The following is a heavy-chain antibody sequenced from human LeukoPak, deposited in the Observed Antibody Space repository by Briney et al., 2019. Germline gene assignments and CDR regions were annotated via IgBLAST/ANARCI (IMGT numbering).Heavy chain of an antibody. CDR2: ISASGST. CDR3: ARHRRDSSGYYSFDS. Sequence: SETLSLTCTVSGDSITTNYWTWIRQPPAPRMGLQWLGYISASGSTNYNPFLGSRVTISVDTSKNQVSLRLISVTATDTAVYYCARHRRDSSGYYSFDSWGQGTLVTVSS. CDR1: GDSITTNY. V-gene: IGHV4-4*09. D-gene: IGHD3-22*01. J-gene: IGHJ4*02.